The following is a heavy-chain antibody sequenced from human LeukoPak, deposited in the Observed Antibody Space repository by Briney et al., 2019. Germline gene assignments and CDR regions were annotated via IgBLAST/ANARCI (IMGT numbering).Heavy chain of an antibody. V-gene: IGHV3-21*01. CDR3: ARGMDVQQQLADAFDI. J-gene: IGHJ3*02. CDR2: ISSSSSYI. CDR1: GFTFSSYS. D-gene: IGHD6-13*01. Sequence: GGSLRLSCAASGFTFSSYSMNWVRQAPGKGLEWVSSISSSSSYIYYADSAKGRFTISRDNAKNSLYLQMNSLRAEDTAVYYCARGMDVQQQLADAFDIWGQGTMVTVSS.